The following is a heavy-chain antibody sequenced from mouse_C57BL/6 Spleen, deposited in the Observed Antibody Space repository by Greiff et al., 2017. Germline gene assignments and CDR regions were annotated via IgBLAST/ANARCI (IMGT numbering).Heavy chain of an antibody. CDR1: GYAFSSSW. CDR2: IYPGDGDT. J-gene: IGHJ4*01. CDR3: ATHDYDGGYYAMDY. Sequence: VKLVESGPELVKPGASVKISCKASGYAFSSSWMNWVKQRPGKGLEWIGRIYPGDGDTNYNGKFKGKDTLTADKSSSTAYMQLSSLTSEDSAVYFCATHDYDGGYYAMDYWGQGNSVTVSS. V-gene: IGHV1-82*01. D-gene: IGHD2-4*01.